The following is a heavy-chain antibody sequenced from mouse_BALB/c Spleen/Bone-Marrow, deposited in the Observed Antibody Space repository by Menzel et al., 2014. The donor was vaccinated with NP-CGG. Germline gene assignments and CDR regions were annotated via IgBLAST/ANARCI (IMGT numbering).Heavy chain of an antibody. J-gene: IGHJ3*01. CDR3: ARGYDYSSWFAY. CDR2: INVNGDTT. CDR1: GFTFSSYG. Sequence: EVKLMESGGGLVQPGGSLKLSCAASGFTFSSYGMSWVRQTPDKRLEMIATINVNGDTTYHPDGVKGRFTISRDNVKNTLYLQMSSLKSEDTAMYYCARGYDYSSWFAYWGQGTLVTVSA. V-gene: IGHV5-6-3*01. D-gene: IGHD2-4*01.